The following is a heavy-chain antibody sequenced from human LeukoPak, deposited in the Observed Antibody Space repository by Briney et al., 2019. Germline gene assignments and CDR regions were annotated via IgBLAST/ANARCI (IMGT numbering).Heavy chain of an antibody. V-gene: IGHV3-30*18. CDR1: GFTFSSYG. D-gene: IGHD2-2*01. CDR2: ISCDGSNK. CDR3: AKEFHEIILRQSLHCSSTSCYLADGMDV. Sequence: GGSLRLSCAASGFTFSSYGMHWVRQAPGKGLEWVAVISCDGSNKYYADSVKGRFTISRDNSKNTLYLQMNSLRAEDTAVYYCAKEFHEIILRQSLHCSSTSCYLADGMDVWGQGTTVTVSS. J-gene: IGHJ6*02.